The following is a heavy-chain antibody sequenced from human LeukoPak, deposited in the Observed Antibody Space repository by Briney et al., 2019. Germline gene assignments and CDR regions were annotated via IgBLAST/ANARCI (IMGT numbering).Heavy chain of an antibody. J-gene: IGHJ5*02. CDR3: ASTIVGSGSRKNWFDP. CDR2: ICAYNGNT. CDR1: GYSFTSYG. Sequence: ASVKVSCKASGYSFTSYGISWVRQAPGPGLEWMGWICAYNGNTNYAQKLQGRVTMTPATSTSTAYMELRSLRSDDTAVYYCASTIVGSGSRKNWFDPWGQGNLVTVSS. V-gene: IGHV1-18*01. D-gene: IGHD6-13*01.